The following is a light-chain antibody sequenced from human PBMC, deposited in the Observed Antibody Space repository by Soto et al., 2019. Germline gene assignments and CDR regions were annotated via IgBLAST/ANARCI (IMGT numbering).Light chain of an antibody. CDR1: QSVSSDF. Sequence: IVLTQSPGTLSLSPGERATLSCRASQSVSSDFLAWYQQIPGQAPRLLIYGASNRATGIPDRFSGSGSGTDFTLSISRLEREDFPVYYCQQNGTSPRTFGQGTKVDTK. CDR2: GAS. V-gene: IGKV3-20*01. CDR3: QQNGTSPRT. J-gene: IGKJ1*01.